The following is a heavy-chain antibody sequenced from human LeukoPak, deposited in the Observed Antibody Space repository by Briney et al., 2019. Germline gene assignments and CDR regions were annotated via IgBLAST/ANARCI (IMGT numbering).Heavy chain of an antibody. D-gene: IGHD4-17*01. Sequence: SETLSLTCTVSGYSISSGYYWGWIRQPPGKGLEWIGSIYHSGSTYYNPSLKSRVTISVDTSKNQFSLRLSSVTAADTAVYYCARVAVGDSFDYWGQGTLVTVSS. CDR3: ARVAVGDSFDY. CDR2: IYHSGST. CDR1: GYSISSGYY. J-gene: IGHJ4*02. V-gene: IGHV4-38-2*02.